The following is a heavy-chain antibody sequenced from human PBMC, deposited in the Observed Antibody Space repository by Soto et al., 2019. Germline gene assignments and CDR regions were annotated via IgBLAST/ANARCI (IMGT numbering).Heavy chain of an antibody. D-gene: IGHD3-10*01. V-gene: IGHV4-31*03. CDR3: ARRVRTERGNYMDV. J-gene: IGHJ6*03. CDR1: GCSISSGGYY. CDR2: IYYSGST. Sequence: SETLSLTCTVSGCSISSGGYYWSWIRQHPGKGLEWIGYIYYSGSTYYNPSLKSRVTISVDTSKNQFSLKLSSVTAADTAVYFCARRVRTERGNYMDVWGKGTTVTVSS.